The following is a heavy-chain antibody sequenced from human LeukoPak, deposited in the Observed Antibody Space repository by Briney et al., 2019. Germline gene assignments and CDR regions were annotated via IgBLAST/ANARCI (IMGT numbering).Heavy chain of an antibody. V-gene: IGHV3-30-3*01. CDR3: AREALTAYYYGMDV. CDR2: ISYDGSNK. J-gene: IGHJ6*02. Sequence: GGSLRLSCAASGFTFSSYAMHWVRQAPGKGLEWVAVISYDGSNKYYADSVKGRFTISRDNSKNTLYLQMNSLRAEDTAVYYCAREALTAYYYGMDVWGQGTTVTVSS. CDR1: GFTFSSYA. D-gene: IGHD1-14*01.